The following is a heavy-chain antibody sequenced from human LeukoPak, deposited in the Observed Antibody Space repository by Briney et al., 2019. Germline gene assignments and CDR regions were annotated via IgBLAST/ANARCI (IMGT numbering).Heavy chain of an antibody. CDR3: ARDPYSGNYGNDYYYYMDV. D-gene: IGHD1-26*01. V-gene: IGHV3-21*01. CDR2: ITSSATYI. Sequence: GGSLRLSGAASGFTFSSYNMNWVRQAPGKAMEWVSSITSSATYIFYADSVKGRFTISRDNAKNSLYLQMDSLGPEDTAVYYCARDPYSGNYGNDYYYYMDVWGKGTTVTISS. CDR1: GFTFSSYN. J-gene: IGHJ6*03.